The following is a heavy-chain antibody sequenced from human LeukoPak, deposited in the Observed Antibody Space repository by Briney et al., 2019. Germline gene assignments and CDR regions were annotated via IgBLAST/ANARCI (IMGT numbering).Heavy chain of an antibody. CDR1: GGSFSGYY. CDR3: ARLDLLYYYYGMDV. D-gene: IGHD1-1*01. J-gene: IGHJ6*02. V-gene: IGHV4-34*01. Sequence: SETLSLACAVYGGSFSGYYWSWIRQPPGKGLEWIGEINHSGSTNYNPSLKSRVTISVDTSKNQFSLKLSSVTAADTAVYYCARLDLLYYYYGMDVWGQGTTVTVSS. CDR2: INHSGST.